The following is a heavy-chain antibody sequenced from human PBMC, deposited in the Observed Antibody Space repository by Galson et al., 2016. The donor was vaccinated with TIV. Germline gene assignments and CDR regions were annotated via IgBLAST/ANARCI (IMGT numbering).Heavy chain of an antibody. CDR1: GASIGSFY. V-gene: IGHV4-4*07. Sequence: ETLSLTCTVSGASIGSFYWNWIRQPAGKGLEWIGRLHMTGDTRTTHYNPSLKSRVALSVDTSKNLFFLNLTSVAAADTAVYYCTRDYYDRTTSYYYIHDFWGQGTMVTVSS. CDR3: TRDYYDRTTSYYYIHDF. D-gene: IGHD3-22*01. CDR2: LHMTGDTRTT. J-gene: IGHJ4*02.